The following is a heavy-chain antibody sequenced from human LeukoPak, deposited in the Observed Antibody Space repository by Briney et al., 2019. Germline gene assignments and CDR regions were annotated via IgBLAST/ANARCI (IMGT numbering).Heavy chain of an antibody. V-gene: IGHV4-34*01. CDR3: ARGFRRGGGFDP. Sequence: TSETLSLTCAVYGGSFSGYYWSWIRQPPGKGLEWIGEINHSGSTNYNPSLKSRVTISVDTSKNQFSLKLSSVTAADTAVYYCARGFRRGGGFDPWGQGTLVTVSS. CDR2: INHSGST. J-gene: IGHJ5*02. CDR1: GGSFSGYY. D-gene: IGHD3-10*01.